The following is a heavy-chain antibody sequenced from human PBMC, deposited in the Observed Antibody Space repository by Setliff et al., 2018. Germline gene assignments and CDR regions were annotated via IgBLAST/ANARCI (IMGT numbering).Heavy chain of an antibody. V-gene: IGHV3-7*01. CDR2: IKQDGSEK. J-gene: IGHJ3*02. D-gene: IGHD3-22*01. CDR1: GFTFSNYW. Sequence: PGGSLRPSCAASGFTFSNYWMSWVRQAPGKGLEWVANIKQDGSEKYYVDSVKGRFTISRDNAKNSLSLQMNSLRAEDTAVYYCARGDYYDSSSYFTDAFDIWGQGTMVTVSS. CDR3: ARGDYYDSSSYFTDAFDI.